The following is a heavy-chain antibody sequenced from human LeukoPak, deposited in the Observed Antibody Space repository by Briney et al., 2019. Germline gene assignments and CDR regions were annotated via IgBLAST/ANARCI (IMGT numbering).Heavy chain of an antibody. Sequence: GESLKISCKGSGYSSTTYWISWVRQMSGKGLEWMGTIDPSDSYTKYSPTFQGQVTISANKSISTAYLQWSSLKASDTAMYYCARLFSLDYFDYWGQGTLVTVSS. CDR1: GYSSTTYW. CDR3: ARLFSLDYFDY. D-gene: IGHD3-16*01. V-gene: IGHV5-10-1*04. CDR2: IDPSDSYT. J-gene: IGHJ4*02.